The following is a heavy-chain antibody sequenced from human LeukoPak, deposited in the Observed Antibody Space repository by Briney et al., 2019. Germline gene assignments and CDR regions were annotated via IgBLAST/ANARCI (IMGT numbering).Heavy chain of an antibody. CDR1: GFTFSSYA. CDR3: ARDLSGVTGYTYGRGIDY. D-gene: IGHD5-18*01. V-gene: IGHV3-23*01. J-gene: IGHJ4*02. Sequence: PGGSLRLSCAASGFTFSSYAMTWVRQAPGKGLEWVSGISASGVSTYYADSVKGHFTISRDNSKNTLYLQMNSLRAEDTAVYYCARDLSGVTGYTYGRGIDYWGQGTLVTVSS. CDR2: ISASGVST.